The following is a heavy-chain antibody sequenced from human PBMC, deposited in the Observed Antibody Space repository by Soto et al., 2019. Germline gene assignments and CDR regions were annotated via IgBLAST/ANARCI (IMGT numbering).Heavy chain of an antibody. Sequence: GGSLSLSCAASGFTFSTYAMHWVRQAPGKGLEWVAVISYDGNNKYYADSVKGRFTISRDNSKNTLYLQMNSLRPEDTAVYYCARTVFEYSSGWTRYYHYGMDVWGQGTTVTVSS. J-gene: IGHJ6*02. CDR2: ISYDGNNK. CDR3: ARTVFEYSSGWTRYYHYGMDV. D-gene: IGHD6-19*01. CDR1: GFTFSTYA. V-gene: IGHV3-30-3*01.